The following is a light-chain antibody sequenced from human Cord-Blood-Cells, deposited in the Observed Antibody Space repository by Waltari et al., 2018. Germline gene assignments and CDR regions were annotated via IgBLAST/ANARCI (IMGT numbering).Light chain of an antibody. Sequence: EIVLTQSPATLSLSPGERATPSCRASQSVSSYLAWYQQKPGQAPRLLIYDASNRATGIPARFSGSGSGTDFTLTISSLEPEDFAVYYCQQRSNLTFGQGTKVEIK. V-gene: IGKV3-11*01. CDR1: QSVSSY. CDR2: DAS. CDR3: QQRSNLT. J-gene: IGKJ1*01.